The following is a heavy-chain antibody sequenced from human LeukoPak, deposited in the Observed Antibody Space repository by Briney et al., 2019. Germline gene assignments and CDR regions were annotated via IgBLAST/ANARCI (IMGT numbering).Heavy chain of an antibody. CDR3: ARQYSSGWGY. CDR2: IYYSGST. V-gene: IGHV4-39*01. J-gene: IGHJ4*02. D-gene: IGHD6-19*01. Sequence: PSGTLSLTCTVSGDSISRSRYYWAWIRQPPGKGLEWIGSIYYSGSTYYNPSLKSRVTISVDTSKNQFSLKLSSVTAADTAAYYCARQYSSGWGYWGQGTLVTVSS. CDR1: GDSISRSRYY.